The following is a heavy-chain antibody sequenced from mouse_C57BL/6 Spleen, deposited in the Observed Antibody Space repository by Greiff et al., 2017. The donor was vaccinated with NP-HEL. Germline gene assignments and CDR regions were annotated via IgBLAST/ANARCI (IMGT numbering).Heavy chain of an antibody. CDR2: IDPEDGDT. Sequence: EVQLQQSGAELVRPGASVKLSCTASGFNIKDYYMHWVKQRPEQGLEWIGRIDPEDGDTEYAPKFQGKATMPADTSSNTAYLQLSSLTSEDTAVYYCTSQLGSYYFDYWGQGTTLTVSS. CDR1: GFNIKDYY. CDR3: TSQLGSYYFDY. D-gene: IGHD4-1*02. J-gene: IGHJ2*01. V-gene: IGHV14-1*01.